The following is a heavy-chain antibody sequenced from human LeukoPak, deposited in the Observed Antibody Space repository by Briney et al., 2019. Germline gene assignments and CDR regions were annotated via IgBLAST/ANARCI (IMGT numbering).Heavy chain of an antibody. Sequence: PGRSLRLSCAASGFTFSSYAMHWVRQAPGKGLEWVAVISYDGSNKYYADSVKGRFTISRDNSKNTLYLQMNSLRAEDTAVYYCARDYYGSGSYYNYYYGMDVWGKGTTVTVSS. CDR3: ARDYYGSGSYYNYYYGMDV. V-gene: IGHV3-30*04. J-gene: IGHJ6*04. CDR2: ISYDGSNK. CDR1: GFTFSSYA. D-gene: IGHD3-10*01.